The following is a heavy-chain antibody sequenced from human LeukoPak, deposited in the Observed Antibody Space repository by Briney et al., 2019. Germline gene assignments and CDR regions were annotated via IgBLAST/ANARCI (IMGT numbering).Heavy chain of an antibody. CDR1: GFIFSNYA. V-gene: IGHV3-23*01. CDR2: ISGGSDGT. D-gene: IGHD2-2*01. CDR3: AKGPAATEGWFDP. J-gene: IGHJ5*02. Sequence: GGSLRLSCTAHGFIFSNYAMSWVRQAPGKGLEWVSSISGGSDGTYYTDSVKGRFTISRDNSKNTLYLQMNSLRADDTAVYYCAKGPAATEGWFDPWGQGTLVTVSS.